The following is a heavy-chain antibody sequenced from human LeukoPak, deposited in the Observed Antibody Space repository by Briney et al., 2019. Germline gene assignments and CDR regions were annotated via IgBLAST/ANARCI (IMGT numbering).Heavy chain of an antibody. CDR2: IKQDGSEK. CDR1: GFTFSSYW. D-gene: IGHD3-3*01. V-gene: IGHV3-7*01. J-gene: IGHJ6*02. CDR3: ARLDYDFWSGYFYYYYYGMDV. Sequence: GGSLRLSCAASGFTFSSYWMSWVRQAPGKGLEWVANIKQDGSEKYYVDSVKGRFTISRDNAKNSLYLQMNSLRAEDTAVYYCARLDYDFWSGYFYYYYYGMDVWGQGTTVTVSS.